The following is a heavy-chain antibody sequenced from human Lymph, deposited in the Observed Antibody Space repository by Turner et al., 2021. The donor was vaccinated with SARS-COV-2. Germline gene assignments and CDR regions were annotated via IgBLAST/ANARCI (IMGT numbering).Heavy chain of an antibody. J-gene: IGHJ4*02. V-gene: IGHV3-30*04. CDR2: ISYDGSDK. Sequence: QVQLVESGGGVVQPGRSLRLSCAASGFTFSSYAMHWVRQAQGKGLEWVAFISYDGSDKYYADSVKGRFTFSRDNSKNTLYLQMNSLRDEDTAVYYCARERDSSGWVDYWGQGTLVNVSS. CDR3: ARERDSSGWVDY. CDR1: GFTFSSYA. D-gene: IGHD3-22*01.